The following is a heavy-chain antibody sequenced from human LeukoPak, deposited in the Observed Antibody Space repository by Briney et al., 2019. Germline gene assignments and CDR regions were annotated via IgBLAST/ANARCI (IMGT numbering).Heavy chain of an antibody. D-gene: IGHD6-19*01. CDR2: ISYDGSNK. CDR1: GFTFSSYA. Sequence: GGSLRLSCAASGFTFSSYAMHWVRQAPGKGLEWVAVISYDGSNKYYADSVKGRFTISRDNSKNTLYLQMNSLRAEDTAVYYCARGDYSGWWLTGDYWGQGTLVTVSS. J-gene: IGHJ4*02. CDR3: ARGDYSGWWLTGDY. V-gene: IGHV3-30-3*01.